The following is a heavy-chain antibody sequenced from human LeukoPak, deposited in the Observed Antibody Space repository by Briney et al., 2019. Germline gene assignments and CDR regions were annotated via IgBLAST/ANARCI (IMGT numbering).Heavy chain of an antibody. J-gene: IGHJ4*02. CDR3: ARSQSLGY. V-gene: IGHV3-7*04. Sequence: GGSLRLSCAASGFTFSSYWMSWVRQAPGKGLEWVANIKHDGSDKYYVDSVKGRLTISRDNAGNSVYLQMNSLRAEDTAMYYCARSQSLGYWGQGTLVTVSS. CDR1: GFTFSSYW. CDR2: IKHDGSDK.